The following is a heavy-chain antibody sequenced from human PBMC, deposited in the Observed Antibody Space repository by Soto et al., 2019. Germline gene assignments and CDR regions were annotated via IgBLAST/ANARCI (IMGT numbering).Heavy chain of an antibody. CDR1: GFTFRSYG. J-gene: IGHJ4*02. Sequence: PXGSLKLSCAAAGFTFRSYGMEWVRQAPGKGLEWVALIWNDGSTDYYADSVQGRFTISRDNSNNTLYMQMNSLRAQDTAVYFCARPVWPSDCSDVRRSTLDYWGPGTLVTVSS. V-gene: IGHV3-33*01. D-gene: IGHD2-15*01. CDR3: ARPVWPSDCSDVRRSTLDY. CDR2: IWNDGSTD.